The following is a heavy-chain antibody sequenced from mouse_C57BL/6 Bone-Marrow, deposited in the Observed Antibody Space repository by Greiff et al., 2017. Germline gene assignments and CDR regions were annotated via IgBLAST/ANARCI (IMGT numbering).Heavy chain of an antibody. J-gene: IGHJ4*01. CDR1: GYTFTSYW. CDR2: IDPSDSYT. CDR3: AKWGHGDY. V-gene: IGHV1-69*01. Sequence: VQLQQPGAELVMPGASVKLSCKASGYTFTSYWMHWVKQRPGQGLEWIGEIDPSDSYTNYNQKFKGKSTLTVDKSSSTAYMQLSSLTSEDSAVYYCAKWGHGDYWGQGTSVTVSS.